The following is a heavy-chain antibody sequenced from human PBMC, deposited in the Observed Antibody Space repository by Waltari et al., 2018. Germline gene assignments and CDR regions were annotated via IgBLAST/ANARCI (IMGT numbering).Heavy chain of an antibody. CDR3: ARDRYCSGGSCYGAGGAFDI. CDR2: TYSSGTT. D-gene: IGHD2-15*01. Sequence: QVQLQESGPGLVKPSETLSLTCTVSGVAISSYYWSWIRQPPGKGLEGIGYTYSSGTTNNNPSLKSRVTISVDTSKNQFSLKLRSVTAADTAVYYCARDRYCSGGSCYGAGGAFDIWGQGTMVTVSS. CDR1: GVAISSYY. V-gene: IGHV4-59*01. J-gene: IGHJ3*02.